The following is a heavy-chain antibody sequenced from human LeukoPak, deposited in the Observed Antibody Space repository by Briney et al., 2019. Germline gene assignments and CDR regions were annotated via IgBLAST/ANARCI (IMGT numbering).Heavy chain of an antibody. CDR1: GFSPSTSGMS. Sequence: SGPTLVNPTQPLTLTCTFSGFSPSTSGMSVSWIRQPPVNVLEWLARSDWDDDKYYSTTLKTRLTISKDTSKNQVVLTMTNMDTVDTATYFCARMRIPEGYYWGQGTLVTVSS. J-gene: IGHJ4*02. CDR3: ARMRIPEGYY. D-gene: IGHD1-14*01. V-gene: IGHV2-70*11. CDR2: SDWDDDK.